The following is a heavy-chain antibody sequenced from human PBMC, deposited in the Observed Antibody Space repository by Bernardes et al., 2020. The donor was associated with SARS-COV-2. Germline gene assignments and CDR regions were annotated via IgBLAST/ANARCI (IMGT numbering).Heavy chain of an antibody. CDR1: GFTFNTHW. CDR2: INQDGSHA. D-gene: IGHD2-15*01. V-gene: IGHV3-7*04. CDR3: AGGGGY. J-gene: IGHJ4*02. Sequence: GSLRLSCAASGFTFNTHWMRWVRQAPGNGLECVASINQDGSHADYVDSVKGRFTISRDNAKNSLYLQMNGLRVEDTALYYCAGGGGYWGQGALVTVSS.